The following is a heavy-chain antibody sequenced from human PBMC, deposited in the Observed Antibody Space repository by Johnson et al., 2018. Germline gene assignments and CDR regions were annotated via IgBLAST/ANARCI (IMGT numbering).Heavy chain of an antibody. CDR1: GYTFTSYD. CDR3: ARVGDTYYDFWSGYGYYYYMDV. D-gene: IGHD3-3*01. J-gene: IGHJ6*03. V-gene: IGHV1-8*01. CDR2: MHPNSGNT. Sequence: QVQLVQSGAEVKKPVASVKVSCKASGYTFTSYDINWVRQATGQGLEWMGWMHPNSGNTGYAQKFQGRVTMTRNTSISTAYMELSSLRSEDTAVYYCARVGDTYYDFWSGYGYYYYMDVWGKGTTVTVSS.